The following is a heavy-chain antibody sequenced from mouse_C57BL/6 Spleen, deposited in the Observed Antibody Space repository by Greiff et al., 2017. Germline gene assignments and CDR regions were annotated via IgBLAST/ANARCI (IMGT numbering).Heavy chain of an antibody. CDR3: ARVPYYYGSSLDY. CDR1: GYTFTSYW. D-gene: IGHD1-1*01. Sequence: VQLQQPGAELVRPGSSVKLSCKASGYTFTSYWMHWVKQRPIQGLEWIGNIDPSDSETHYNQKFKDKATLTVDKSSSTAYMQLSSLTSEDSAVYYCARVPYYYGSSLDYGGQGTTLTVSS. V-gene: IGHV1-52*01. J-gene: IGHJ2*01. CDR2: IDPSDSET.